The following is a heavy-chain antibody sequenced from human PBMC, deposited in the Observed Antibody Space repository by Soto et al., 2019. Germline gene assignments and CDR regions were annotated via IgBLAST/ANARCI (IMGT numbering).Heavy chain of an antibody. V-gene: IGHV2-5*01. CDR3: AHSDLSGVVIPFGF. CDR2: IYGNDDK. CDR1: GFSFTTGRVA. D-gene: IGHD3-3*01. Sequence: QITLKESGPTLVKPTETLTLPCSFSGFSFTTGRVAVGWFRQPPGKALEWLGLIYGNDDKRFSPSLKSRLTITKDTASNQVVLTLSNVDRGDSGTYFCAHSDLSGVVIPFGFWGQGTVVTVSS. J-gene: IGHJ4*02.